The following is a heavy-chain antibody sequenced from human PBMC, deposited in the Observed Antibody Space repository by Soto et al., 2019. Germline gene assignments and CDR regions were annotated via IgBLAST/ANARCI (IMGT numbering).Heavy chain of an antibody. J-gene: IGHJ4*02. D-gene: IGHD6-13*01. V-gene: IGHV1-69*01. CDR3: AREGSSWDRRGPHDY. CDR1: GGTFSSYA. CDR2: IIPIFGTA. Sequence: QVQLVQSGAEVQKPGSSVKVSCKASGGTFSSYAISWVRQAPGQGLEWMGGIIPIFGTANYAQKFQGRVTITADESTSTAYMELSSLRSEDTAVYYCAREGSSWDRRGPHDYWGQGTLVTVSS.